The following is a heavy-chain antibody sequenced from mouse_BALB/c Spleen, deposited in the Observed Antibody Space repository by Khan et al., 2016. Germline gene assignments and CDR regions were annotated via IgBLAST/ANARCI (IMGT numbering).Heavy chain of an antibody. D-gene: IGHD1-1*02. CDR3: ARAGFFGSYGDY. V-gene: IGHV9-3*02. CDR2: INTNTGEP. J-gene: IGHJ2*01. CDR1: GYTFTNYG. Sequence: QIQLVQSGPELKKPGETVKISCKAAGYTFTNYGMNWVKQAPGKGLKWMGWINTNTGEPTYAEEFKGRFAFSLETSSSTAYFPFNNLKNEDTATFYWARAGFFGSYGDYWGQGTTLTVSS.